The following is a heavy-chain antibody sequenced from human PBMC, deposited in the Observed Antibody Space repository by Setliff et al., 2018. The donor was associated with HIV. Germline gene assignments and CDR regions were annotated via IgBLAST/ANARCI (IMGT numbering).Heavy chain of an antibody. CDR3: AREGGQGYSGSGSFYHRNFDL. V-gene: IGHV4-34*01. D-gene: IGHD3-10*01. J-gene: IGHJ2*01. Sequence: NPSETLSLTCAVYGGSLSGYYWSWVRQSPGRGLEWIGEINQSGNTNFNPSLKSRLIISVDTSKSQFSLKLTSVTAADTALYYCAREGGQGYSGSGSFYHRNFDLWGRGTLVTVS. CDR1: GGSLSGYY. CDR2: INQSGNT.